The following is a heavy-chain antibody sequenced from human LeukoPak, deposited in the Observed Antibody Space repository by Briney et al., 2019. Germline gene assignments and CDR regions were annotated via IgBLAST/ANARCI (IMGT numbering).Heavy chain of an antibody. CDR2: IYPGYSDT. CDR1: GYSFTSYW. CDR3: AALAGPAEYFQH. Sequence: GESLKISFKGSGYSFTSYWIGLVRQMRGKGLGWEGIIYPGYSDTRYTLSFQATLTVSTDKPIRTAYLQSRSLKASDTAMYYCAALAGPAEYFQHWGQGTLVTVSS. V-gene: IGHV5-51*04. D-gene: IGHD6-13*01. J-gene: IGHJ1*01.